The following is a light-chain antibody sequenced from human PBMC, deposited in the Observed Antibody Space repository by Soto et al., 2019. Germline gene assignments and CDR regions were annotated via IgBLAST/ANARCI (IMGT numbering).Light chain of an antibody. J-gene: IGKJ1*01. CDR3: QQYTNWPQT. CDR2: DTS. Sequence: EIVLTQSPATLSLSPGERATLSCRASQSVSSYLAWYQQKPGQAPRLLIYDTSTRATGVPARFSGSRSGPEFTLTISSLQSEDFAVYYCQQYTNWPQTFGQGTKVDI. V-gene: IGKV3-15*01. CDR1: QSVSSY.